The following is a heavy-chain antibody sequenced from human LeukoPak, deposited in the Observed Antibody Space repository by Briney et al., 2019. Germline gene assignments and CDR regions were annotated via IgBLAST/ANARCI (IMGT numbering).Heavy chain of an antibody. J-gene: IGHJ4*02. CDR1: GFTFSSYA. V-gene: IGHV3-23*01. CDR3: AKDLRPGIAAAGTGGYFDY. D-gene: IGHD6-13*01. CDR2: ISGSGGST. Sequence: GGSLRLSCAASGFTFSSYAMSWVRQAPGKGLEWVSAISGSGGSTYYADSVKGRFTISRDNSKNTLYLQMNSLRAEDTAVYYCAKDLRPGIAAAGTGGYFDYWGQGTLVTVSS.